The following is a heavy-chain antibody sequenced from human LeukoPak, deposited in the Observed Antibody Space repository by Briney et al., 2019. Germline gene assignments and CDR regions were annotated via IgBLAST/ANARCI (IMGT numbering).Heavy chain of an antibody. CDR3: ARTPGGCSGGSCYSGSFDY. D-gene: IGHD2-15*01. CDR2: IWYDGSNK. J-gene: IGHJ4*02. V-gene: IGHV3-33*01. Sequence: GGSLRLSCAASGFTFSSYGMHWVRQAPGKGLEWVAVIWYDGSNKYYADSVKGRFTIPRDNSKNTLYLQMNSRRAEDTAVYYCARTPGGCSGGSCYSGSFDYWGQGTLVTVSS. CDR1: GFTFSSYG.